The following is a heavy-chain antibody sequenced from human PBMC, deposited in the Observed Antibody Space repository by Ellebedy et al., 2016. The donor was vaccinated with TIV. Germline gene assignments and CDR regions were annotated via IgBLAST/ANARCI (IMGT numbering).Heavy chain of an antibody. Sequence: PGGSLRLSCAASGFPFSSFWMSWVRQAPGKGLECVANTKEDGSEKYYVDSVRGRFTISRDNAKNSLYLQMNSLRAADTAVYYCARDPYSGSYYGRGWWGQGTLVTVSS. V-gene: IGHV3-7*01. D-gene: IGHD1-26*01. CDR2: TKEDGSEK. CDR3: ARDPYSGSYYGRGW. J-gene: IGHJ4*02. CDR1: GFPFSSFW.